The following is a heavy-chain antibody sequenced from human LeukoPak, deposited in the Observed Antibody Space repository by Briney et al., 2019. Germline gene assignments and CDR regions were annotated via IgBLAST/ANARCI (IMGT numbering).Heavy chain of an antibody. CDR1: GFTFSSYW. Sequence: GGSLRLSCAASGFTFSSYWMHWVRQAPGKGVGWVSRIKSDGSSTNYADSVKGRFTISRDNAKNTVYLQMNSLRDEDTAVYYCASAVGATTANYYNAMDVWGQGTTVTVSS. J-gene: IGHJ6*02. V-gene: IGHV3-74*01. D-gene: IGHD1-26*01. CDR3: ASAVGATTANYYNAMDV. CDR2: IKSDGSST.